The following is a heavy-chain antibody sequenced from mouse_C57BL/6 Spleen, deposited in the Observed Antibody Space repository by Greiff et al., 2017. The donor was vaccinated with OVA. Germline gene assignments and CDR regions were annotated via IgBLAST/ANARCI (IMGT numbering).Heavy chain of an antibody. Sequence: DVQLQESGPGLVKPSQSLSLTCSVTGYSITSGYYWNWIRQFPGNKLEWMGYISYDGSNNYNPSLKNRISITRDTSKNQFFLKLNSVTTEDTATYYCARERLPGVVPYWGQGTLVTVSA. V-gene: IGHV3-6*01. CDR3: ARERLPGVVPY. CDR2: ISYDGSN. J-gene: IGHJ3*01. CDR1: GYSITSGYY.